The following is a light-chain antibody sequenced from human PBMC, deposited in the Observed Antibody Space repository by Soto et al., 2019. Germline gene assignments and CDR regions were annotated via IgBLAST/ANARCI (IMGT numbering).Light chain of an antibody. CDR3: QQSYSTPIT. V-gene: IGKV1-39*01. CDR1: QSISSY. Sequence: DIQMTQSPSSLSASVGDRVAITCRASQSISSYLNWYQQKVGKAPKLLIYAASSLQSGVPSRFSGIDSGTDFTLTISSLQPEDSATYYCQQSYSTPITFGQGTQLEIK. CDR2: AAS. J-gene: IGKJ5*01.